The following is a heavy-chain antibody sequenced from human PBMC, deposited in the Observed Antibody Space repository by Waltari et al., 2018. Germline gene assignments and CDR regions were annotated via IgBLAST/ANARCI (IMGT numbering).Heavy chain of an antibody. CDR3: ARDSYGGNSDAFDI. J-gene: IGHJ3*02. CDR2: INPNSGGT. D-gene: IGHD4-17*01. V-gene: IGHV1-2*02. CDR1: GYTFTGYY. Sequence: QVQLVQSGAEVKKPGASVKVSCKASGYTFTGYYMHWVRQAPGQGLEWMGWINPNSGGTNYAQKLQGRVTMTRDTSISTAYMELSRLRSDDTAVYYCARDSYGGNSDAFDIWGQGTMVTVSS.